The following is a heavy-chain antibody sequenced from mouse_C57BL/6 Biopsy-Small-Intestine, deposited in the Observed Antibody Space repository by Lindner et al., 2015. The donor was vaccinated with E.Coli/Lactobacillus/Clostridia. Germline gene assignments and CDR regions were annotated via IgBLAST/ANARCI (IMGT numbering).Heavy chain of an antibody. J-gene: IGHJ4*01. CDR1: GDIFTRYG. V-gene: IGHV1-55*01. Sequence: SVKVSCKASGDIFTRYGITWVRQAPGQGLEWMGWISVYNGNTNYAQKLQGRVTMTTETSTSTAYMELRSLGSADTAVYYCARGLYPDLTPFFDSWGQGTLVTVSS. CDR2: ISVYNGNT. CDR3: ARGLYPDLTPFFDS. D-gene: IGHD2-13*01.